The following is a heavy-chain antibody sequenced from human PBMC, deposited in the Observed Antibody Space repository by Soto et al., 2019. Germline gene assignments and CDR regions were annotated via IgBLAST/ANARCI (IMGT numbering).Heavy chain of an antibody. J-gene: IGHJ4*02. V-gene: IGHV1-69*13. D-gene: IGHD6-13*01. CDR1: GYSFTSYG. CDR2: IIPIFGTA. CDR3: ASGVRIGSSLVD. Sequence: GASVKVSCKASGYSFTSYGISWVRQAPGQGLEWMGGIIPIFGTANYAQKFRGRVTITADESTSTAYMELSSLRSEDTAVYYCASGVRIGSSLVDWGQGTLVTVSS.